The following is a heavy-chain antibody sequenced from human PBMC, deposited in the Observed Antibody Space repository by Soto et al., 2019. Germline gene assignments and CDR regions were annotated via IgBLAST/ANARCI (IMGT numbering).Heavy chain of an antibody. CDR3: AKDKYYGFSGWFDP. J-gene: IGHJ5*02. CDR1: GFTFDDYA. CDR2: ISWNSGSI. D-gene: IGHD4-17*01. V-gene: IGHV3-9*01. Sequence: GGSLRLSCAASGFTFDDYAMHWVRQAPGKGLEWVSGISWNSGSIGYADSVKGRFTISRDNAKNSLYLQMNSLRVEDTALYYCAKDKYYGFSGWFDPWGQGTLVTVSS.